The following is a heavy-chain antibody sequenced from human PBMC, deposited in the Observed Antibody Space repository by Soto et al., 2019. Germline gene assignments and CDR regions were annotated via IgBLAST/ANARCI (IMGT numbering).Heavy chain of an antibody. CDR2: ISGSGGST. CDR3: ASRGDIVVVPAFWVRYYYYGMDV. D-gene: IGHD2-2*01. V-gene: IGHV3-23*01. CDR1: GFTFSSYA. Sequence: EVQLLESGGGLVQPGGSLRLSCAASGFTFSSYAMSWVRQAPGKGLEWVSAISGSGGSTYYADSVKGRFTISRDNSKNTLYLQMNSLRAEDTAVYYCASRGDIVVVPAFWVRYYYYGMDVWGQGTTVTVSS. J-gene: IGHJ6*02.